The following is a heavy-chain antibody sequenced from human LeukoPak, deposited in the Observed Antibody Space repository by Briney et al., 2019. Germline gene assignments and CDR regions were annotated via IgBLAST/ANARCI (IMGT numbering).Heavy chain of an antibody. CDR1: GGSISSSSYY. J-gene: IGHJ4*02. D-gene: IGHD5-24*01. CDR2: IYYSGST. CDR3: ARYYRDGYNYDY. V-gene: IGHV4-39*01. Sequence: SETLSLTCTVSGGSISSSSYYWAWIRQPPGKGLEWIGRIYYSGSTYYNPSLKSRVTISVDTSKNQFSLKLSSVTAADTAVYYCARYYRDGYNYDYWGQGTLVTVSS.